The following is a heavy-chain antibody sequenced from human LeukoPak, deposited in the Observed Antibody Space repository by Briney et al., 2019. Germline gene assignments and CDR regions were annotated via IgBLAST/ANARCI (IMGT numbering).Heavy chain of an antibody. J-gene: IGHJ6*02. CDR2: ISAYNGNT. CDR3: AREGLEYCSSTSCQASYYYYGMDV. D-gene: IGHD2-2*01. V-gene: IGHV1-18*01. CDR1: GYTFTSYG. Sequence: GASVKVSCKASGYTFTSYGISWVRQAPGQGLEWMGWISAYNGNTNYARKLQGRVTMTTDTSTSTAYMELRSLRSDGTAVYYCAREGLEYCSSTSCQASYYYYGMDVWGQGTTVTVSS.